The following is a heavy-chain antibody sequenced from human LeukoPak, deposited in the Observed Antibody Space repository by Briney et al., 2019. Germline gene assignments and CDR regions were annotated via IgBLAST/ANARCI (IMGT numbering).Heavy chain of an antibody. CDR1: GYSFTSYW. Sequence: GESLKISCKGSGYSFTSYWIGWVRQLPGKGLELMGIIYPGDSDTRYSPSFQGQVTISADKSISTAYLQWSSLKASDTAMYYCVRYYYDSSGYYTYYYYYYMDVWGKGTTVTVSS. V-gene: IGHV5-51*01. CDR2: IYPGDSDT. J-gene: IGHJ6*03. D-gene: IGHD3-22*01. CDR3: VRYYYDSSGYYTYYYYYYMDV.